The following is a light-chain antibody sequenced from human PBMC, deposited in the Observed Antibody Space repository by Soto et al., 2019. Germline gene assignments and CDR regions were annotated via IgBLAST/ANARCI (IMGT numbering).Light chain of an antibody. V-gene: IGLV2-14*01. CDR1: SSDIGAYDY. CDR3: SSYTGTITLV. Sequence: QSALTQPASVSGSPGQSITISCTGTSSDIGAYDYVSWYQHHPGKAPKLIIFDVNNRPSGVSNRFSGSKSGNRASLTISGLRAEDDADYYCSSYTGTITLVVGGGTKLTVL. J-gene: IGLJ2*01. CDR2: DVN.